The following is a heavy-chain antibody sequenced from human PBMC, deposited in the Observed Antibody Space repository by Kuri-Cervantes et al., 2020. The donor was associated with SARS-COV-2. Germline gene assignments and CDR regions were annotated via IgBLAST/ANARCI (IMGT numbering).Heavy chain of an antibody. CDR3: ARQKAARPGSAAHFDY. J-gene: IGHJ4*02. D-gene: IGHD6-6*01. V-gene: IGHV5-51*01. CDR2: IFPRDSDT. Sequence: GESLKISCKGSGYSFSSSWIGWVRQMPGKGLEWMGIIFPRDSDTRYSPSFQGQVTISVDKSITTAYLQWSSLEASDTATYCCARQKAARPGSAAHFDYWGQGTLVTVSS. CDR1: GYSFSSSW.